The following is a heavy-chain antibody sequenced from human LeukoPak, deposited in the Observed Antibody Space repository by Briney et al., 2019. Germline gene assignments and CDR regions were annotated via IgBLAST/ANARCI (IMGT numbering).Heavy chain of an antibody. V-gene: IGHV1-46*01. D-gene: IGHD6-19*01. CDR2: INPSGGST. CDR3: ARVDPVAAYFDY. Sequence: ASVKVSCKASGYTFTSYYVHWVRQAPGQGLEWMGIINPSGGSTSYAQKFQGRVTMTRDTSTSTVYMELSSLRSEDTAVYYCARVDPVAAYFDYWGQGTLVTVSS. CDR1: GYTFTSYY. J-gene: IGHJ4*02.